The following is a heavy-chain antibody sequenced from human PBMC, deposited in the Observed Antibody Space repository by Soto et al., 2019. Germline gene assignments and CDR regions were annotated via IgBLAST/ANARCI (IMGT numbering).Heavy chain of an antibody. CDR2: IKSRTDGGTT. V-gene: IGHV3-15*07. Sequence: EVQLVESGGGLVKPGGSLRLSCAASGFTFSNAWLNWVRQPPGKGLEWVGRIKSRTDGGTTDYAAPVKGRLTISRDDSKTTLYLQMNSLKTEDTAVYYCTTAGVFPDTDDYWGQGTLVTVSS. CDR3: TTAGVFPDTDDY. J-gene: IGHJ4*02. D-gene: IGHD2-8*01. CDR1: GFTFSNAW.